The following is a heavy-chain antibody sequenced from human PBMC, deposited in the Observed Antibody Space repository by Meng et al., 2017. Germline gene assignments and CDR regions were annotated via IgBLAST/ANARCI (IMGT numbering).Heavy chain of an antibody. J-gene: IGHJ4*02. D-gene: IGHD1-26*01. Sequence: GQRGESAGGLVQPWGSLRLSLPASGLNFNSYWRHWVRQAPGKGLVWVSRISGDGSSTIYAESVKGRFTISRDNAKNTLYLQMNSLRGEDTAVYYCGTGGDYYSFHYWGQGTLVTVSS. V-gene: IGHV3-74*01. CDR3: GTGGDYYSFHY. CDR1: GLNFNSYW. CDR2: ISGDGSST.